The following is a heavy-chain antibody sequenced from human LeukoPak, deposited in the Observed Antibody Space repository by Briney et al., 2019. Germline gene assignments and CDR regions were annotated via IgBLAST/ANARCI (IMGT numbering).Heavy chain of an antibody. V-gene: IGHV4-34*01. CDR3: ARGGLLLGWFDP. CDR1: GGSFSGYY. J-gene: IGHJ5*02. Sequence: PSETLSLTCAVYGGSFSGYYWSWIRQPPGKGLEWIGEINHSGSTNYNPSLKSQVTISVDTSKNQFSLKLSSVTAADTAVYYCARGGLLLGWFDPWGQGTLVTVSS. CDR2: INHSGST. D-gene: IGHD3-16*01.